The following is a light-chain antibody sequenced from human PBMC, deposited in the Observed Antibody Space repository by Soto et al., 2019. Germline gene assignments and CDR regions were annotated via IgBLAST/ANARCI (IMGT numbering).Light chain of an antibody. J-gene: IGLJ2*01. Sequence: QSALTQPPSASGSPGQSVTISCTGTSSDVGGYNYVSWYQQHPRKAPKLMIYEVSKRPSGVPDRSSGSKSGNTASLTVSGLQAEDEADYYCSSYAGSNILFGGGTKLTVL. V-gene: IGLV2-8*01. CDR3: SSYAGSNIL. CDR2: EVS. CDR1: SSDVGGYNY.